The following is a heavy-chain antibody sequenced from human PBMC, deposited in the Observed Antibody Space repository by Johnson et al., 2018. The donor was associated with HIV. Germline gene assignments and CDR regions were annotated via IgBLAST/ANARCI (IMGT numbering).Heavy chain of an antibody. Sequence: EVQLVESGGGLVQPGGSLRLSCVASGFTFSRYWMSWVRQAPGKGLEWVANIKQDGSEKYYADSVKGRFTISRDNSKNTLYLQMNSLRAEDTAVYYCAKESAFDIWGQGTMVTVSS. CDR1: GFTFSRYW. CDR3: AKESAFDI. J-gene: IGHJ3*02. V-gene: IGHV3-7*01. CDR2: IKQDGSEK.